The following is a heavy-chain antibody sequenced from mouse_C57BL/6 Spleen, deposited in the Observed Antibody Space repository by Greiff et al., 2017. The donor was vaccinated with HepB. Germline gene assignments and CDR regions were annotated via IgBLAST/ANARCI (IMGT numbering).Heavy chain of an antibody. Sequence: VQLQQSGAELVRPGASVKLSCTASGFNIKDDYMHWVKQRPEQGLEWIGWIDPENGDTEYASKFQGKATITADTSSNTAYLQLSSLTSEDTAVYYCTVYDYGCSPRYFDVWGTGTTVTVSS. D-gene: IGHD1-1*01. CDR1: GFNIKDDY. V-gene: IGHV14-4*01. J-gene: IGHJ1*03. CDR2: IDPENGDT. CDR3: TVYDYGCSPRYFDV.